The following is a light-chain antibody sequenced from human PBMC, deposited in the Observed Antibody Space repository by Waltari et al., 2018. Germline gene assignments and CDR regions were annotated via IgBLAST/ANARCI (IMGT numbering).Light chain of an antibody. CDR3: CSYAGSSTYV. Sequence: QSALTQPASVSGSPGQSITISCTGTSSDVGNYNLVSWYHQHPGKAPKLMISAGSNRPSGLFHRCTGSKAVNTASLTISGLQAEDEADYYCCSYAGSSTYVFGTGTKVTVL. V-gene: IGLV2-23*01. CDR2: AGS. J-gene: IGLJ1*01. CDR1: SSDVGNYNL.